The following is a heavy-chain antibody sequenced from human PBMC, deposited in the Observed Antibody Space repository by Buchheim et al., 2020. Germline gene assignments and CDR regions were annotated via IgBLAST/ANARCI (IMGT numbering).Heavy chain of an antibody. J-gene: IGHJ4*02. CDR3: AKDRYDFWSGYYYFDY. V-gene: IGHV3-30*18. D-gene: IGHD3-3*01. CDR2: ISYDGSNK. Sequence: QVQPVESGGGVVQPGRSLRLSCAASGFTFSSYGMHWVRQAPGKGLEWVAVISYDGSNKYYADSVKGRFTISRDNSKNTLYLQMNSLRAEDTAVYYCAKDRYDFWSGYYYFDYWGQGTL. CDR1: GFTFSSYG.